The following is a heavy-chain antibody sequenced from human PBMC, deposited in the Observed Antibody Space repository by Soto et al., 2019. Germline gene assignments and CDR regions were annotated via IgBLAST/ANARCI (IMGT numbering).Heavy chain of an antibody. J-gene: IGHJ4*02. D-gene: IGHD2-21*02. CDR3: ASPAYCGGACYSDLDY. CDR2: IIPILGIA. CDR1: GGTFSSYT. V-gene: IGHV1-69*02. Sequence: QVQLVQSGAEVKKPGSSVKVSCKASGGTFSSYTISWVRQAPGQGLEWMGRIIPILGIANYAQKFQGRVTITADKSTSTAYMELSSLRSEDTAVYYCASPAYCGGACYSDLDYWGQGTLVTVSS.